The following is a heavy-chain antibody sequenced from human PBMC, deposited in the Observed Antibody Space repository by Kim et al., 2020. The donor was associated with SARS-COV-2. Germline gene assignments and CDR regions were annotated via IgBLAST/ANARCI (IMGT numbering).Heavy chain of an antibody. D-gene: IGHD4-4*01. CDR2: ISDVSTTT. CDR1: GFTFSIYS. Sequence: GGSLRLSCAASGFTFSIYSMNWVRQAPGKGLEWVSRISDVSTTTNYADSVKGRFTISRDNTKNSLYLHMNSLRAEDTAVYYCVRDNYWAFDIWGQGTMVT. J-gene: IGHJ3*02. V-gene: IGHV3-48*04. CDR3: VRDNYWAFDI.